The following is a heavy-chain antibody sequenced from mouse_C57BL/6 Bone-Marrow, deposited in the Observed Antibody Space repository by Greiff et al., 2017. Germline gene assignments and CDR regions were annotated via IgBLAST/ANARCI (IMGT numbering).Heavy chain of an antibody. J-gene: IGHJ3*01. CDR2: INPSSGYT. D-gene: IGHD2-5*01. Sequence: QVQLQQSGAELARPGASVKMSCKASGYTFTSYTMHWVKQRPGQGLEWIGYINPSSGYTKSNQKFKDKATLTADKSSSTAYMQLSSLTSEDSAVYYCARDYYSNFFAYWGQGTLVTVSA. CDR1: GYTFTSYT. CDR3: ARDYYSNFFAY. V-gene: IGHV1-4*01.